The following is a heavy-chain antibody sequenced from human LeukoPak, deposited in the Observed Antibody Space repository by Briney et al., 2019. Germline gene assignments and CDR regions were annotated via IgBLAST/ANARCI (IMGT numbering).Heavy chain of an antibody. CDR3: ARHERDYGDYGGGFDY. CDR1: GNSFADYW. D-gene: IGHD4-17*01. V-gene: IGHV5-51*01. Sequence: GESLKISCTGSGNSFADYWVAWVRQMPGQGLESMGIIYPRDSDTRYSPYFQGQVTMSVDKSISTAYLQWSSLKASDTAMYYCARHERDYGDYGGGFDYWGQGTLVTVSS. CDR2: IYPRDSDT. J-gene: IGHJ4*02.